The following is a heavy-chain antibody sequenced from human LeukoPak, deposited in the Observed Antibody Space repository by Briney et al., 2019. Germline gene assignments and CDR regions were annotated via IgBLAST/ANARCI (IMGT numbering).Heavy chain of an antibody. CDR3: ARGAVRGRSDYYGMDV. CDR2: INHSGST. V-gene: IGHV4-34*01. J-gene: IGHJ6*02. CDR1: GGSFSGYY. D-gene: IGHD3-10*01. Sequence: PSETLSLTCAVYGGSFSGYYWSWIRQPPGKGLEWIGEINHSGSTNYNPSLKSRVTISVDKSKNQFSLKLSSVTAADTAVYYCARGAVRGRSDYYGMDVWGQGTTVTVSS.